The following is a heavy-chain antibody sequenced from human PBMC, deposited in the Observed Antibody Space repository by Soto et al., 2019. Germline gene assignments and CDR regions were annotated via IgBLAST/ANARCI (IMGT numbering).Heavy chain of an antibody. J-gene: IGHJ4*02. V-gene: IGHV3-9*01. CDR3: AKDNDLDRDGPFDY. Sequence: EVQLVESGGGSVQPGRSLRLSCAASVFSFDDYGMHWVRQGPGKGLEWGSGISWNSGDIYYADSVKGRFTISRDNAKRSLYLQMNSLRTEDTALYYCAKDNDLDRDGPFDYWGQGILVTVSS. CDR2: ISWNSGDI. D-gene: IGHD2-2*03. CDR1: VFSFDDYG.